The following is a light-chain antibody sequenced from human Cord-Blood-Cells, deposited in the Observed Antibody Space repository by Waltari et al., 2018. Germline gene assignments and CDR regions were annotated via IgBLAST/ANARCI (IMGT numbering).Light chain of an antibody. CDR1: SSHIGSNT. CDR2: SNN. V-gene: IGLV1-44*01. Sequence: QSVLTPPPSASGTPGQRVTISCSGSSSHIGSNTVNWYQQLPGTAPKLLIYSNNQRPSGVPDRFSGSKSGTSASLTISGLQSEDEADYYCAAWDDSLNGPVFGGGTQLTVL. J-gene: IGLJ7*01. CDR3: AAWDDSLNGPV.